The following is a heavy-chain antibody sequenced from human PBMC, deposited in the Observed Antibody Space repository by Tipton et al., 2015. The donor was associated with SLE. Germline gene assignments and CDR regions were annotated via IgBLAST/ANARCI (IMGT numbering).Heavy chain of an antibody. Sequence: TLSLTCTVSGDSISSHYWSWIRQPPGKGLQWIGCIYYRGSTNYNPSLKSRVTISVDTSKNQFSLKLTSVTAADTAVYYCARSPAPRWVSSWGQGTLVTVSS. CDR3: ARSPAPRWVSS. J-gene: IGHJ4*02. V-gene: IGHV4-59*11. CDR1: GDSISSHY. D-gene: IGHD4-23*01. CDR2: IYYRGST.